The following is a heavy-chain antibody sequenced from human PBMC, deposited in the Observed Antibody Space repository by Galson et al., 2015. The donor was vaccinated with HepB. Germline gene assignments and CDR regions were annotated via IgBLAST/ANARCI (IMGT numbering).Heavy chain of an antibody. J-gene: IGHJ5*01. Sequence: PALVKPTQTLTLTCTFSGFSLSTTGVGVGWIRQPPGKALEWLALIYWDDDKRYTSSLKNRLTITKDTSKNQVVLSITKMDPVDPATYYCAHRPGYSSRWDQGAWDWFDSWGQGTLVTVSS. CDR2: IYWDDDK. CDR1: GFSLSTTGVG. D-gene: IGHD6-13*01. CDR3: AHRPGYSSRWDQGAWDWFDS. V-gene: IGHV2-5*02.